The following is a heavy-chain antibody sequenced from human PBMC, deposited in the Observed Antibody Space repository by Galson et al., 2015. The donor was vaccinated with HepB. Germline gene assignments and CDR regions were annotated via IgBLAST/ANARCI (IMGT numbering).Heavy chain of an antibody. Sequence: LSLTCTVSGGSISSGTYYWNWIRQPAEKGLEWLGRIYSSGTTNYRPSLESRLAILVDTSKNQFSLRLNSVTASDTAVYYCARGETEWQYGTGSRLDSGGEGILVTVSS. CDR1: GGSISSGTYY. V-gene: IGHV4-61*02. D-gene: IGHD3-10*01. J-gene: IGHJ4*02. CDR2: IYSSGTT. CDR3: ARGETEWQYGTGSRLDS.